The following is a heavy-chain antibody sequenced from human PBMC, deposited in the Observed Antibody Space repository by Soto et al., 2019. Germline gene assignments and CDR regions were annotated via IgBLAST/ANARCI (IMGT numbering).Heavy chain of an antibody. CDR3: AKATYSGSYQYFDY. CDR2: ISYDGSNK. D-gene: IGHD1-26*01. Sequence: QVQLVESGGGVVQPGRSLRLSCAASGFTFSSYGMHWVRQAPGKGLEWVAVISYDGSNKYYADSVKGRFTISRDNSKNTLYLQMNSLRAEDTAVYYCAKATYSGSYQYFDYWGQGTLVTVSS. CDR1: GFTFSSYG. J-gene: IGHJ4*02. V-gene: IGHV3-30*18.